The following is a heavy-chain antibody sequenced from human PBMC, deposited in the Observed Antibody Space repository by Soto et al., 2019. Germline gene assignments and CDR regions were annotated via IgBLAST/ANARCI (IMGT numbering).Heavy chain of an antibody. D-gene: IGHD3-10*01. J-gene: IGHJ4*02. CDR2: ISPYKGNT. CDR1: GYTFSSIG. V-gene: IGHV1-18*01. CDR3: ARDLDGSGSYYTNY. Sequence: ASVKVSCKTSGYTFSSIGISWVRQAPGQGLEWMGWISPYKGNTYYAQRLQGRVTMTTGTSTSTAYMELRSLRSDDTAVYFCARDLDGSGSYYTNYWGQGTLVTVSS.